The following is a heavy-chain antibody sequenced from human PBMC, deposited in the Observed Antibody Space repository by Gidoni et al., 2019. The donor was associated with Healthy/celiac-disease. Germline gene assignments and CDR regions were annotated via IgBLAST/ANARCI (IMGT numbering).Heavy chain of an antibody. J-gene: IGHJ2*01. D-gene: IGHD3-22*01. Sequence: QVQLVQSGAEVKKPGASVKVSCKASGYTFTSYDINWVRQATGQGLEWMGWMNPNSGNTGYAQKFQGRVTMTRNTSISTAYMELSSLRSEDTAVYYCARKYYYDSSGYYPNWYFDLWGRGTLVTVSS. CDR1: GYTFTSYD. V-gene: IGHV1-8*01. CDR2: MNPNSGNT. CDR3: ARKYYYDSSGYYPNWYFDL.